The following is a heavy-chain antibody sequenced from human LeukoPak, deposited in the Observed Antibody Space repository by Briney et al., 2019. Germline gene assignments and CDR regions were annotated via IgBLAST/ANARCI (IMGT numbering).Heavy chain of an antibody. CDR2: IIPIFGTA. D-gene: IGHD2-21*02. V-gene: IGHV1-69*05. CDR3: ARSYAYCGGDCYYDY. CDR1: GGTFSSYA. Sequence: GASVKVSCKASGGTFSSYAISWVRQAPGQGLEWMGRIIPIFGTANYAQKFQGRVTITTDESTSTAYMELSSLGSEDTAVYYCARSYAYCGGDCYYDYWGQEPWSPSPQ. J-gene: IGHJ4*01.